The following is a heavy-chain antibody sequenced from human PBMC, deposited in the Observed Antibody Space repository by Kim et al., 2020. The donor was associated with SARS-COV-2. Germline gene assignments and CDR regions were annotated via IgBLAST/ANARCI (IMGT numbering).Heavy chain of an antibody. CDR3: ARGSKYYDSSGYYYGI. J-gene: IGHJ3*02. D-gene: IGHD3-22*01. Sequence: SLKRRVTISVDTSKNQFSLKLSSVTAADTAVYYCARGSKYYDSSGYYYGIWGQGTMVTVSS. V-gene: IGHV4-34*13.